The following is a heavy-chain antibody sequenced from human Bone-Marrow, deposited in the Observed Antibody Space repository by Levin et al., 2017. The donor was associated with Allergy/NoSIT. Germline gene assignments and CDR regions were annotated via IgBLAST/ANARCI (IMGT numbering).Heavy chain of an antibody. CDR2: IFDVGTT. V-gene: IGHV4-4*02. J-gene: IGHJ5*02. Sequence: SETLSLTCDVSGGSIGIGYWWSWVRQTPTKGLEWIGEIFDVGTTNYNPSLRSRVTLLVDKSKNQFSLKMTSVTAADTATYFCARSRGFNWFDPWGQGAQVTVSS. CDR3: ARSRGFNWFDP. CDR1: GGSIGIGYW. D-gene: IGHD1-26*01.